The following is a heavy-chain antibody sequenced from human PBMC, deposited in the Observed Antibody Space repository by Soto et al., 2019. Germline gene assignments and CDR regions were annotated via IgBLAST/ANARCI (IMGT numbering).Heavy chain of an antibody. CDR2: IYYSGST. J-gene: IGHJ6*03. CDR1: GVSISSYY. Sequence: SETLSLTCTVSGVSISSYYWSWIRQPPGKGLEWIGYIYYSGSTNYNPSLKSRVTISVDTSKNQFSLKLSSVTAADTAVYYCARIPAAIPLYYYYYMDVWGKGTTVTVSS. CDR3: ARIPAAIPLYYYYYMDV. V-gene: IGHV4-59*08. D-gene: IGHD2-2*02.